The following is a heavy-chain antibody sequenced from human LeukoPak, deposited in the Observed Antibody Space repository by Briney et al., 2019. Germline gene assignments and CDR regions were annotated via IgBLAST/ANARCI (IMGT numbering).Heavy chain of an antibody. Sequence: SVKVSCKASGGTFGSYAISWVRQAPGQGLEWMGGIIPIFGTANYAQKFQGRVTITADKSTSTAYMELSSLRSEDTAVYYCARESDYGGNSPFLFDYWGQGTLVTVSS. D-gene: IGHD4-23*01. V-gene: IGHV1-69*06. CDR2: IIPIFGTA. J-gene: IGHJ4*02. CDR1: GGTFGSYA. CDR3: ARESDYGGNSPFLFDY.